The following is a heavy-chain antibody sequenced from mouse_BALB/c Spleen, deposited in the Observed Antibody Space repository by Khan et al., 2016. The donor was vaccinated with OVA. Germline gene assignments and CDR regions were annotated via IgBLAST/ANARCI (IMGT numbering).Heavy chain of an antibody. Sequence: VQLKQSGAELARPGASVKLSCKASGYSFTDYYINWVKQRTGQGLEWIGEISPGSGDTYYNEKFKGKATLTADKSSSTAYMQLSSLTSEASAVYFCARSNYFGYTFAYWGQGTLVTVSA. CDR1: GYSFTDYY. D-gene: IGHD1-2*01. V-gene: IGHV1-77*01. CDR2: ISPGSGDT. J-gene: IGHJ3*01. CDR3: ARSNYFGYTFAY.